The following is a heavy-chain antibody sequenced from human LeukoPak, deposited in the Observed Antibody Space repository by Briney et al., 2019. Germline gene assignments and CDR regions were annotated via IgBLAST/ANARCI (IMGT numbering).Heavy chain of an antibody. J-gene: IGHJ3*02. Sequence: ASVKVSCKASGYTFTSYGISWVRQAPGQGLEWMGWISAYNGNTNYAQKLQGRVTMTTDTSTSTAYMELRSLRSDDTAVYYCARSSRESAVAGTRFRAFDIWGQGTMVTVSS. CDR1: GYTFTSYG. V-gene: IGHV1-18*01. CDR3: ARSSRESAVAGTRFRAFDI. D-gene: IGHD6-19*01. CDR2: ISAYNGNT.